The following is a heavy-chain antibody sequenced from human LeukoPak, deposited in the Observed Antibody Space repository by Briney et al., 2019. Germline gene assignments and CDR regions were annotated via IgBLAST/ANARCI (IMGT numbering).Heavy chain of an antibody. CDR3: ATDGAGFDT. CDR2: INIGGTNT. V-gene: IGHV3-11*01. J-gene: IGHJ5*02. Sequence: GGSLRLSCAASGFTFNDYYMSWIRQAPGKGLEWLSYINIGGTNTHYADSVKGRFTISRDNAKKSLYLEMNNLRAEDTAVYYRATDGAGFDTWGQGVLVTVSS. CDR1: GFTFNDYY.